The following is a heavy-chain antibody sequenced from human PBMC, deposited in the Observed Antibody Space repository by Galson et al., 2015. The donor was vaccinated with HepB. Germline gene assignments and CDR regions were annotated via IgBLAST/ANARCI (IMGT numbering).Heavy chain of an antibody. V-gene: IGHV3-53*01. CDR2: FYSPGST. D-gene: IGHD3-10*01. CDR3: ARVNRAETYFDY. CDR1: GFTVSSDY. Sequence: SLRLSCAASGFTVSSDYMSWVRQAPGKGLEWVSVFYSPGSTYYVESVKGRFTISRDSSKNTVYLQMNSLRAEDTAVYYCARVNRAETYFDYWGQGTLVTVSS. J-gene: IGHJ4*02.